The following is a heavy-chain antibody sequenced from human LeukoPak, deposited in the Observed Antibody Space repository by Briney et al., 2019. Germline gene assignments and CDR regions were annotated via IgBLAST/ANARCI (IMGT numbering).Heavy chain of an antibody. D-gene: IGHD2-15*01. CDR2: ISWNSGHI. Sequence: PGGSLRLSCAASGFTFDDYAMHWVRQAPGKGLEWVSGISWNSGHIGDADSVKGRFTISRDSAKNSLYLQMNSLRAEDTAFYYCARGLPGYCSGGSCYYDSWGQGTLVTVSS. V-gene: IGHV3-9*01. CDR3: ARGLPGYCSGGSCYYDS. CDR1: GFTFDDYA. J-gene: IGHJ4*02.